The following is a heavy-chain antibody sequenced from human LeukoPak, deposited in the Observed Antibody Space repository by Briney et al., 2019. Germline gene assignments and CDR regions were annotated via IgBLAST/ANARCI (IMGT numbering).Heavy chain of an antibody. D-gene: IGHD1-26*01. CDR2: VDPEDSET. CDR3: APTIVGATPCFDY. J-gene: IGHJ4*02. Sequence: ASVKVSCKVSGYTFTDYYMHWVQQAPGKGLEWMGLVDPEDSETIYAEKFQGRVTITADTSTDTAYMELSSLRSEDTAVYYCAPTIVGATPCFDYWGQGTLVTVSS. CDR1: GYTFTDYY. V-gene: IGHV1-69-2*01.